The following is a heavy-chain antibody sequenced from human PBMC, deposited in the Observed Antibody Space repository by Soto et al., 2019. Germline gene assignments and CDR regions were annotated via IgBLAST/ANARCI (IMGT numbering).Heavy chain of an antibody. D-gene: IGHD1-26*01. CDR2: IKQDGSEK. CDR1: GFTFISYW. Sequence: GGSLRLSCAASGFTFISYWMSWVRQAPGKGLEWVANIKQDGSEKYYVDSVKGRFTISRDNAKNSLYLQMNSLRAEDTAVYYCARESSGSYDYWGQGTLVTVS. CDR3: ARESSGSYDY. V-gene: IGHV3-7*03. J-gene: IGHJ4*02.